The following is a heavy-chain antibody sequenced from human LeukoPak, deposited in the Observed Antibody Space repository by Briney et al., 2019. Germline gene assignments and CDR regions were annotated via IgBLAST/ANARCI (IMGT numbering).Heavy chain of an antibody. Sequence: ASVKVSCKASGYTFTGYYMHWVRQAPGQGLEWMGWINPNSGGTNYAQKFQGRVTMTRDTSISTAYMELSRLRSDDTAVYYCAREFYSSSWYFYYWGQGTLVTVSS. CDR1: GYTFTGYY. J-gene: IGHJ4*02. D-gene: IGHD6-13*01. V-gene: IGHV1-2*02. CDR3: AREFYSSSWYFYY. CDR2: INPNSGGT.